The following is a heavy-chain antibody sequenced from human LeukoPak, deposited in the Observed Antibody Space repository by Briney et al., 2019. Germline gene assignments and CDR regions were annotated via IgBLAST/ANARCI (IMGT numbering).Heavy chain of an antibody. CDR2: ISGNGYST. J-gene: IGHJ4*02. Sequence: GGSLRLSCAASGFTFSSDDMNWVRQAPGKGLEWVSGISGNGYSTYYAESVKGRFTISRDNSKNTLYLQMNSLRAEDTALYYCAKGVAVVAFAIDYWGQGTLVTVSS. V-gene: IGHV3-23*01. D-gene: IGHD2-2*02. CDR3: AKGVAVVAFAIDY. CDR1: GFTFSSDD.